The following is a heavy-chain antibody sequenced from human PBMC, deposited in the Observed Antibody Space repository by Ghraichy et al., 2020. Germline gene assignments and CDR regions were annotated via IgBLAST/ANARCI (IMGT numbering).Heavy chain of an antibody. CDR3: ARDGPYITIFGVAYGMDV. V-gene: IGHV3-74*01. J-gene: IGHJ6*02. CDR2: INSDGSST. D-gene: IGHD3-3*01. Sequence: WGSLRLSCAASGFTFSSYWMHWVRQAPGKGLVWVSRINSDGSSTSYADSVKGRFTISRDNAKNTLYLQMNSLRAEDTAVYYCARDGPYITIFGVAYGMDVWGQGTTVTVSS. CDR1: GFTFSSYW.